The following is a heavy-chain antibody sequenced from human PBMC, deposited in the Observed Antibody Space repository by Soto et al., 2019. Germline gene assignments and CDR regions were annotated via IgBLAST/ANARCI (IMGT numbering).Heavy chain of an antibody. CDR2: VYHSGST. J-gene: IGHJ4*02. CDR1: GDSISSNNW. V-gene: IGHV4-4*02. D-gene: IGHD2-21*02. Sequence: QVQLQESGPGQVKPSGTLSLTCAVSGDSISSNNWWTLGRQPPGKGLEWGGGVYHSGSTNYNPNPSLKSRVTISVDKSKHQFSLKLSSVTAADTAVYYCAREGCGGDCSLDYWGQGTLVTVSS. CDR3: AREGCGGDCSLDY.